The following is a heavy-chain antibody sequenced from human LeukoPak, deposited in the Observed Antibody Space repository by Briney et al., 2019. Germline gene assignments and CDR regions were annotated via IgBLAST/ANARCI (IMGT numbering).Heavy chain of an antibody. D-gene: IGHD5-12*01. CDR3: ARVEWLSDALDI. CDR1: GFTFGDYA. J-gene: IGHJ3*02. V-gene: IGHV3-49*03. CDR2: IRSKAYGGTT. Sequence: RPGGSLRLSCTASGFTFGDYAMSWFRQAPGKGLEWVGFIRSKAYGGTTEYAASVKGRFTISRDNAKNSLYLQMNSLRAEDTAVYYCARVEWLSDALDIWGQGTMVTVSS.